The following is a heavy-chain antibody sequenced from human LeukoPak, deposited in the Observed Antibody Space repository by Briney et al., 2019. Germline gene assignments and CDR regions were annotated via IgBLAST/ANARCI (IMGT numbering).Heavy chain of an antibody. V-gene: IGHV4-30-2*01. CDR1: GGSISSGGYY. CDR2: IYHSGST. CDR3: ARHRDYMDV. Sequence: SETLSLTCTVSGGSISSGGYYWSWIRQPPGKGLEWIGYIYHSGSTYYNPSLKSRVTISVDRSKNQFSLKLSSVTAADTAVYYCARHRDYMDVWGKGTTVTVSS. J-gene: IGHJ6*03. D-gene: IGHD3-10*01.